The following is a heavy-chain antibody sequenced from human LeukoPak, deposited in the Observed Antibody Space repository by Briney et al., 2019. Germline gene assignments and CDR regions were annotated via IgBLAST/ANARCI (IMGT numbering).Heavy chain of an antibody. D-gene: IGHD5-18*01. CDR1: GFTFSGYS. Sequence: PGGSLRLSCAASGFTFSGYSMNWVRQAPGKGLEWVSSISSSSSYIYYADSVKGRFTISRDNAKNSLYPQMNSLRAEDTAVYYCARSYGDDAFDIWGQGTMVAVS. CDR2: ISSSSSYI. V-gene: IGHV3-21*01. CDR3: ARSYGDDAFDI. J-gene: IGHJ3*02.